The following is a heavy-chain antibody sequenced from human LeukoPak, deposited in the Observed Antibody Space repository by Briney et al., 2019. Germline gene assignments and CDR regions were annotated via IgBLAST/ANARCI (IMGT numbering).Heavy chain of an antibody. Sequence: GGSLRLSCAASGFTFSSYAMHWVRQAPGKGLEWVAVISYDGSNKYYADSVKGRFTISRDNSKNTLYLQMNSLRAEDTAVYYCAKDPDDYGTFDPWGQGALVTVSS. CDR1: GFTFSSYA. CDR3: AKDPDDYGTFDP. V-gene: IGHV3-30*04. CDR2: ISYDGSNK. J-gene: IGHJ5*02. D-gene: IGHD4-17*01.